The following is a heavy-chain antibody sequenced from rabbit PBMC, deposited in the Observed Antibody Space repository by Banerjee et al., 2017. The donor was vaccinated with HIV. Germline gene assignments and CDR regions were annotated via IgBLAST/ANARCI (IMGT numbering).Heavy chain of an antibody. CDR2: SDVASSGKT. CDR1: GFSFSSSYR. J-gene: IGHJ4*01. Sequence: QEQLEESGGDLVKPEGSLTLTCTASGFSFSSSYRICWARQAPGKGLEWIGCSDVASSGKTWYANWAKGRFTISKTSLTTVTLQMTSLTVADTATYFCARAGGFEKYFNLWGPGTLVTVS. D-gene: IGHD1-1*01. V-gene: IGHV1S45*01. CDR3: ARAGGFEKYFNL.